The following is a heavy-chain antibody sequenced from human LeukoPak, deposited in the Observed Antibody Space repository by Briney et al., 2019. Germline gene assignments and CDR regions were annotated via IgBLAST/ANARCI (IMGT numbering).Heavy chain of an antibody. J-gene: IGHJ6*02. CDR2: IYYSGST. CDR1: GGSISSYY. Sequence: SETLSLTCTVSGGSISSYYWSWIRQPPGKGLEWIGYIYYSGSTYYNPSLKSRVTISVDTSKNQFSLKLSSVTAADTAVYYCARERNYYGMDVWGQGTTVTVSS. V-gene: IGHV4-59*12. CDR3: ARERNYYGMDV.